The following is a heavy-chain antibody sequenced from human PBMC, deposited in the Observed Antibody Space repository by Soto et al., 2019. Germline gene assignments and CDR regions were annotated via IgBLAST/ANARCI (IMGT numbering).Heavy chain of an antibody. CDR1: GGFITSGGYF. J-gene: IGHJ4*02. CDR3: ARGPSADKVDC. D-gene: IGHD2-15*01. V-gene: IGHV4-30-4*01. CDR2: IYNSGST. Sequence: QVQLQESGPGLVKPSQTLSLTCAVSGGFITSGGYFWSWIRQPPGKGLEWIGHIYNSGSTYNNPSLKXRXSXSFXTSNNQFSLNLSSMTAADTAVYYCARGPSADKVDCWGQGILVTVSS.